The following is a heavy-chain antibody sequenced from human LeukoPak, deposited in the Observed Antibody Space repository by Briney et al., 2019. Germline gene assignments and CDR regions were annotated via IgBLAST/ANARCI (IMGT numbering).Heavy chain of an antibody. Sequence: ASVKVSCKASGYTVTSDIMNWVRQAPGQGLEWMGWINTGNGNTKYSQKFQDRVIITRDTSASTAYMELSSLSSEDTAVYYCARDDYDILTGDFYYYGMDIWGQGTTVTVSS. V-gene: IGHV1-3*04. D-gene: IGHD3-9*01. CDR2: INTGNGNT. CDR3: ARDDYDILTGDFYYYGMDI. J-gene: IGHJ6*02. CDR1: GYTVTSDI.